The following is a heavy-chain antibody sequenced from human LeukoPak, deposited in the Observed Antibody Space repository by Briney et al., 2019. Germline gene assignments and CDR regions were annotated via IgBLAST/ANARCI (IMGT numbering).Heavy chain of an antibody. CDR1: GFSFNTCA. Sequence: PGGSLRPSCAASGFSFNTCAMSWVRQAPGKGLEWVSTISGGGRSTDYADSVKGQFTISRDNSKNTLYLQMNSLRAEDTAVYYCARERYFDYWGQGTLVTVSS. CDR3: ARERYFDY. CDR2: ISGGGRST. J-gene: IGHJ4*02. V-gene: IGHV3-23*01.